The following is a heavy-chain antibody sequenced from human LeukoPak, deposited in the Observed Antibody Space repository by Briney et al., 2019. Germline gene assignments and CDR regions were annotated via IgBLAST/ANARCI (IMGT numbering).Heavy chain of an antibody. Sequence: ASVKVSCKASGYTFTGYYMHWVRQAPGQGLEWMGWINPNSGGTNYAQKFQGRVTMTRDTSISTAYMELSRLRSDDTAEYYCARFDDYGDYSRAFDIWGQGTMVTVSS. D-gene: IGHD4-17*01. CDR3: ARFDDYGDYSRAFDI. CDR2: INPNSGGT. CDR1: GYTFTGYY. V-gene: IGHV1-2*02. J-gene: IGHJ3*02.